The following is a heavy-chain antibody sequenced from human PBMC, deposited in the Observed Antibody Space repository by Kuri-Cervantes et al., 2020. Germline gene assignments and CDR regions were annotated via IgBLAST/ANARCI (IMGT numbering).Heavy chain of an antibody. V-gene: IGHV1-24*01. J-gene: IGHJ4*02. CDR3: ARVTHREVVPAEDY. CDR2: FDPEDGET. CDR1: GYTLTELS. Sequence: ASVKVSCKVSGYTLTELSMHWVRQAPGRGLEWMGGFDPEDGETIYAQKFQGRVTMTEDTSTDTAYMELSSLRSDDTAVYYCARVTHREVVPAEDYWGQGTLVTVSS. D-gene: IGHD2-2*01.